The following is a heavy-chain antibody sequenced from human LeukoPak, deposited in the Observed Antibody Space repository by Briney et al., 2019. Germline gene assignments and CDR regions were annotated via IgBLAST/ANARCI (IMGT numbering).Heavy chain of an antibody. CDR1: GYTFTSYH. Sequence: ASVTVSCKASGYTFTSYHMHWVRQAPGQGLEWMGITNPGGGTTIYAQNFQGRVTMTRDTSTSTVYMELSSLRSEDTAVYYCARVQLAWFGELSYFDYWGQGTLVTVSS. CDR3: ARVQLAWFGELSYFDY. CDR2: TNPGGGTT. V-gene: IGHV1-46*01. D-gene: IGHD3-10*01. J-gene: IGHJ4*02.